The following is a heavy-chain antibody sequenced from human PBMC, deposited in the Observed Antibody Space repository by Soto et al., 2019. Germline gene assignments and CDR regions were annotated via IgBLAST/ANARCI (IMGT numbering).Heavy chain of an antibody. J-gene: IGHJ4*02. V-gene: IGHV3-33*01. D-gene: IGHD3-22*01. CDR2: IWSDGSNK. CDR1: GLTFSSYG. CDR3: ASAAGAYDS. Sequence: QVQLVESGGGVVQPGRSLRLSCAASGLTFSSYGMHWVRQAPGKGLEWVAVIWSDGSNKYYGDSVKGRFTISRDNSKNTLYLQMNSLRVEDTAVYYCASAAGAYDSWGQGALVTVSS.